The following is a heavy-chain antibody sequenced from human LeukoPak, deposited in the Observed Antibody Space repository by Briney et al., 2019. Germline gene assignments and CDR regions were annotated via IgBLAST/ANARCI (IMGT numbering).Heavy chain of an antibody. Sequence: GGSLRPSCAASGFTFSSYAMHWVRQAPGKGLEWEAVISYDGSNKYYADSVKGRFTISRDNSKNTLYLQMNSLRAEDTAVYYCAKDSLFCGGDCYSTVDWGQGTLVTVSS. D-gene: IGHD2-21*02. CDR2: ISYDGSNK. V-gene: IGHV3-30-3*01. CDR3: AKDSLFCGGDCYSTVD. J-gene: IGHJ4*02. CDR1: GFTFSSYA.